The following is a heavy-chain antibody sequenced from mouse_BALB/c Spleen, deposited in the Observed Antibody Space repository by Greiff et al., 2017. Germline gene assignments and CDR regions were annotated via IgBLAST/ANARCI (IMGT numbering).Heavy chain of an antibody. D-gene: IGHD3-1*01. CDR1: GYSITSGYY. J-gene: IGHJ1*01. CDR3: ARGSGDWYFDV. CDR2: ISYDGSN. Sequence: VQLQQSGPGLVKPSQSLSLTCSVTGYSITSGYYWNWIRQFPGNKLEWMGYISYDGSNNYNPSLKNRISITRDTSKNQFFLKLNSVTTEDTATYYCARGSGDWYFDVWGAGTTVTVSS. V-gene: IGHV3-6*02.